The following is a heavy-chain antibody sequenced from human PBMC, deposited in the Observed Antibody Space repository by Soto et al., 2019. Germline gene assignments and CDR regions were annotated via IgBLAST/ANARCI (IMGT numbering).Heavy chain of an antibody. CDR3: ARLVRYCSGGSCYFTRDAFDI. CDR1: GGSINPYY. V-gene: IGHV4-59*01. Sequence: PSETLSLTCTVSGGSINPYYWGWIRQPPGKGLEWIGNIYYSGTTNYHPSLKSRVTISVDTSKNQFSLKLSSVTAADTAVYYCARLVRYCSGGSCYFTRDAFDIWGQGTMVTVSS. J-gene: IGHJ3*02. CDR2: IYYSGTT. D-gene: IGHD2-15*01.